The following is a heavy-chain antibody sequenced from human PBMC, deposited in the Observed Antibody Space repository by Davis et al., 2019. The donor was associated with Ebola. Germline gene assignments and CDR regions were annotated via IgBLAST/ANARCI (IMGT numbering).Heavy chain of an antibody. CDR3: AKDTSNVWFDV. D-gene: IGHD6-19*01. CDR2: LGLSADT. J-gene: IGHJ3*01. CDR1: GDSISSSN. Sequence: ETLSLTCAVSGDSISSSNWWSWVRQSPGKGLEWVSTLGLSADTYYADSVKGRFTISRDNSKNTLHLQMNSLRVEDTAIYYCAKDTSNVWFDVWGQGTMVTVAS. V-gene: IGHV3-23*01.